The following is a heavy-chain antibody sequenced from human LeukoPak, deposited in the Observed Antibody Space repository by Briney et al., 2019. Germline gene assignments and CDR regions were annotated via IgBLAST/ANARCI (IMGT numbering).Heavy chain of an antibody. CDR3: ARLGRYSYGQYYFDY. D-gene: IGHD5-18*01. Sequence: SETLSLTCTVSGGSISSGGYYWSWIRQPPGKGLEWIGYIYHSGSTYYNPSLKSRVTISVDRSKNQFSLKLSSVTAADTAVYYCARLGRYSYGQYYFDYWGQGTLVTVSS. V-gene: IGHV4-30-2*01. CDR2: IYHSGST. CDR1: GGSISSGGYY. J-gene: IGHJ4*02.